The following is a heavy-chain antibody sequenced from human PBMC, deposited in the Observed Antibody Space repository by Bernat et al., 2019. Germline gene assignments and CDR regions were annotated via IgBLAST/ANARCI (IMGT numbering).Heavy chain of an antibody. Sequence: EVQLVESGGGLVKPGGSLRLSCAASGFSFSSYSMSWVRQAPGKGLEWVSSISSSRSYISYSDSVKGRFTISRDNAKNSLYLQMNSLRAEDTAVYYCARDRRATTSYYYYGLDVWGQGTTVTVPS. J-gene: IGHJ6*02. D-gene: IGHD1-26*01. CDR2: ISSSRSYI. CDR1: GFSFSSYS. CDR3: ARDRRATTSYYYYGLDV. V-gene: IGHV3-21*01.